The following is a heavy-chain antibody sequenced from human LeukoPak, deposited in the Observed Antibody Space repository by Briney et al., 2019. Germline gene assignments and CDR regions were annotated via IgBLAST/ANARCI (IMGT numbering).Heavy chain of an antibody. V-gene: IGHV4-4*07. CDR1: GGSISSYY. Sequence: SETLSLTCTVSGGSISSYYWSWIRQPAGKGLEWIGRIYNSGSTNYNPSLKSRVTMSVDTSKNQMSLKVNSVTAADTAVYYCARESYSSSYLFDFWGQGTLVTVSS. D-gene: IGHD6-6*01. J-gene: IGHJ4*02. CDR2: IYNSGST. CDR3: ARESYSSSYLFDF.